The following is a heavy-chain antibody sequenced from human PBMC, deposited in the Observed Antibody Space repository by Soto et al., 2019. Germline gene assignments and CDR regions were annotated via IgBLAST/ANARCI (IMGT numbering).Heavy chain of an antibody. J-gene: IGHJ5*02. Sequence: ESGGGLVQPGGSLRLSCAASGFTFSSYSMNWVRQAPGKGLEWVSYISSSSSTIYYADSVKGRFTISRDNAKNSLYLQMNSLRAEETAVYYCARLRHLRFSGWFDPWGQGTLVTVSS. CDR3: ARLRHLRFSGWFDP. CDR2: ISSSSSTI. D-gene: IGHD3-3*01. CDR1: GFTFSSYS. V-gene: IGHV3-48*01.